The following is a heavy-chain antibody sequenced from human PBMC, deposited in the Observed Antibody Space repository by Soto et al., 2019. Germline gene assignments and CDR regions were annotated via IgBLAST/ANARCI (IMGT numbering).Heavy chain of an antibody. J-gene: IGHJ6*02. CDR3: ASVPTPIYYHYGMDV. V-gene: IGHV3-30-3*01. CDR2: ISYDGSNK. CDR1: GFTFSSYA. Sequence: GGSLRLSCAASGFTFSSYAMHWVRQAPGKGLEWVAVISYDGSNKYYADSVKGRFTISRDNSKNTLYLQMNSLRAEDTAVYYCASVPTPIYYHYGMDVWGQGTTVTVSS.